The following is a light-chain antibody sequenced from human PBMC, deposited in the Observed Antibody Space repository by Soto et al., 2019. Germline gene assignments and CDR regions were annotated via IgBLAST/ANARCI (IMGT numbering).Light chain of an antibody. J-gene: IGKJ2*01. CDR1: QSVSSN. CDR2: GAS. V-gene: IGKV3-15*01. Sequence: EIVMTQSPATLSVSPGERATLSCRASQSVSSNLAWYQQKPGQAPRLHIYGASTRATGIPARFSGSGSETEFTLTISSLQSEDFAAYYCQQYNNWPPLYTCGQGTKLEIK. CDR3: QQYNNWPPLYT.